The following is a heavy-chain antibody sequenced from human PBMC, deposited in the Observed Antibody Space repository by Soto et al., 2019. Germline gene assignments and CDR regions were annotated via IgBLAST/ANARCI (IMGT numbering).Heavy chain of an antibody. D-gene: IGHD3-22*01. CDR2: ISRSSSYI. V-gene: IGHV3-11*06. Sequence: GGSLRLSCAASGFTFSDSYYMSWIRQAPGKGLEWVSYISRSSSYIDYAESVKGRFTISRDNAKNTLYLQMNSLRAEDTAVYYCARNYYDSSGYPSFDHWGQGPKVTVSS. CDR3: ARNYYDSSGYPSFDH. CDR1: GFTFSDSYY. J-gene: IGHJ4*02.